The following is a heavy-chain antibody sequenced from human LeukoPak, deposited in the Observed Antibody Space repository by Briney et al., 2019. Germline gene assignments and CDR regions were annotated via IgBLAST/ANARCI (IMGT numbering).Heavy chain of an antibody. CDR2: IYYSGST. CDR1: GFTFTTYS. D-gene: IGHD3-22*01. V-gene: IGHV4-59*08. CDR3: ARHDSSGYYRPLDY. Sequence: PGGSLRLSCATSGFTFTTYSMNWVRQPPGKGLEWIGYIYYSGSTNYNPSLKSRVTISVDTSKNQFSLKLTSVTAADTAVYYCARHDSSGYYRPLDYWGQGTLVTVSS. J-gene: IGHJ4*02.